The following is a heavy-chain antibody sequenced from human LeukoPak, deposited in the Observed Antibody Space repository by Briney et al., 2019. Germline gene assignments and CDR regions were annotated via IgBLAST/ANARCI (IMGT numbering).Heavy chain of an antibody. J-gene: IGHJ6*03. CDR1: GGSISSGSYY. CDR3: ARALTTVTTRRGLGYYYYMDV. V-gene: IGHV4-61*02. Sequence: SQTLSLTCTVSGGSISSGSYYWSWIRQPAGKGLEWIGRIYTSGSTNYNPSLKSRVTISVDTSKNQFSLKLSSVTAADTAVYYCARALTTVTTRRGLGYYYYMDVWGKGTTVTVSS. CDR2: IYTSGST. D-gene: IGHD4-11*01.